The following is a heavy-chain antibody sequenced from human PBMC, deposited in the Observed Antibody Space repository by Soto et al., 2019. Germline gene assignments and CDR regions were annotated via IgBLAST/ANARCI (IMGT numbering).Heavy chain of an antibody. Sequence: ASLKVSCKASGYTFTSYDINWVRQATGQGLEWMGWMNPNSGNTGYAQKFQGRVTMTRNTSISTAYMELSSLRSEDTAVYYCARVGPIAAAAAYYYYYMDVWGKGTTVTVSS. D-gene: IGHD6-13*01. CDR2: MNPNSGNT. CDR1: GYTFTSYD. V-gene: IGHV1-8*01. CDR3: ARVGPIAAAAAYYYYYMDV. J-gene: IGHJ6*03.